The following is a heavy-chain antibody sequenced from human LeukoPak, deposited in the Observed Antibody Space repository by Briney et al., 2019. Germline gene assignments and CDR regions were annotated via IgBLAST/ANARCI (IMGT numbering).Heavy chain of an antibody. Sequence: PGGSLRLSCTASGFTFGDYAMTWVRQTPGKGLEWVGFIASETYGGTAEYAASVKGRFIISRDDSKSIAYLQMNSLKTEDTAVYYCTGDQTPYYWGQGTLVTVSS. J-gene: IGHJ4*02. CDR2: IASETYGGTA. CDR1: GFTFGDYA. CDR3: TGDQTPYY. V-gene: IGHV3-49*04.